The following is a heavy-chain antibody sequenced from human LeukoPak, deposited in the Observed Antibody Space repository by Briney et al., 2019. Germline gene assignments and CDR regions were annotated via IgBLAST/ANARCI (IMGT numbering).Heavy chain of an antibody. Sequence: GGSLRLSCAASGFTFSTYWMTWVRQAPGKGLEWVANIKEDGSEKYYVDSVKGRFTISRDNAKNSLYLQMNSLRAEDTAVYYCARRAAGTYFDYWGQGTLVTVSS. CDR1: GFTFSTYW. J-gene: IGHJ4*02. D-gene: IGHD6-13*01. CDR3: ARRAAGTYFDY. V-gene: IGHV3-7*04. CDR2: IKEDGSEK.